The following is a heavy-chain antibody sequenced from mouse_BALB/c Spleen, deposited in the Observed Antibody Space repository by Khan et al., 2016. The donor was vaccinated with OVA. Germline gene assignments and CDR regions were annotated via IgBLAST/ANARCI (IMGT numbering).Heavy chain of an antibody. D-gene: IGHD2-14*01. CDR2: FILRNGYT. J-gene: IGHJ3*01. CDR1: GYTFTSYT. CDR3: VRDGAYHRNDGWFAY. Sequence: QVQLKESGPELARPGPSVKMSCKVPGYTFTSYTINGLNKRLGQGREWFGYFILRNGYTNYNQKFKDKATLTTDKSPTTAYLQLSSLTSDDSAVYNCVRDGAYHRNDGWFAYWGQGTLVTVSA. V-gene: IGHV1-4*01.